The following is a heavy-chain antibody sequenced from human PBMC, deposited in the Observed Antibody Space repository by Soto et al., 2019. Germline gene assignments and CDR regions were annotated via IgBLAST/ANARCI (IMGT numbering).Heavy chain of an antibody. D-gene: IGHD1-26*01. CDR2: ISAYNGNT. CDR3: ARGVRGVGAPPQLDY. CDR1: GYTFTSYG. Sequence: ASVKVSCKASGYTFTSYGISWVRQAPGQGLEWMGWISAYNGNTNYAQKLQGRVTMTTDTSTSTAYMELRSLRSDDTAVYYCARGVRGVGAPPQLDYWGQGTLVTVSS. J-gene: IGHJ4*02. V-gene: IGHV1-18*01.